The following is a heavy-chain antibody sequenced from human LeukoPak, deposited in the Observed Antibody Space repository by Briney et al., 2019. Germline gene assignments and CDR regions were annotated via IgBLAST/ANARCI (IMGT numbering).Heavy chain of an antibody. V-gene: IGHV3-23*01. CDR3: ARRDIVVVVSASDY. CDR1: GFTFSNYV. D-gene: IGHD2-15*01. J-gene: IGHJ4*02. Sequence: PGGSPRLSCAASGFTFSNYVMIWVRQAPGKGLEWVSGITASGDSTYYGDSVKGRFTMSRDNSKNTVYLQMSSLRVDDTAVYFCARRDIVVVVSASDYWGQGTLVTVSS. CDR2: ITASGDST.